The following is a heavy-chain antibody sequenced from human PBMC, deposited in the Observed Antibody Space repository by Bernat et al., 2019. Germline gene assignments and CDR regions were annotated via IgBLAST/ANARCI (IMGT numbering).Heavy chain of an antibody. CDR1: GFSLSTSGVG. J-gene: IGHJ5*02. CDR2: IYWDDDK. D-gene: IGHD3-10*01. CDR3: AHSSGGYYVSGSYYNKYNWFDP. Sequence: QITLKESGPTLVKPTQTLTLTCTFSGFSLSTSGVGVGWIRQPPGKALEWLALIYWDDDKRYSPSLKSRLNITKDPSKNQVVLTMTNMDPVDTAPYYFAHSSGGYYVSGSYYNKYNWFDPWGQGTLVTVSS. V-gene: IGHV2-5*02.